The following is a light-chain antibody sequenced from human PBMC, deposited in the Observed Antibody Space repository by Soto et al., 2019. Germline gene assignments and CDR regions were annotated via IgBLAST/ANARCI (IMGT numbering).Light chain of an antibody. J-gene: IGKJ1*01. CDR3: QKYNSAPET. V-gene: IGKV1-27*01. CDR2: AGS. CDR1: QGISNY. Sequence: DFQMTQSPSSLSASVGDRVTITCRASQGISNYLAWYQQKPGQVPKLLISAGSTLKSGVPSRFSGSGAGTDFSLTISSLQPEDVAIYYCQKYNSAPETFGEGTKVEIK.